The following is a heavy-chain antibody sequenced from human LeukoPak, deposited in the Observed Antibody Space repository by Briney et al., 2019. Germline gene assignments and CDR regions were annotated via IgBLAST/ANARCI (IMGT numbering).Heavy chain of an antibody. Sequence: GGSLRLSCVASGFTLDAYAMHWVRQVRGKGLEWVSLINADGSRTYYADSVKGRFTISRDNSKNTLYLQMDSLRAEDTAAYYCANIGSSTFGSTGFWGQGTLVTVSS. V-gene: IGHV3-43*02. D-gene: IGHD3-16*01. J-gene: IGHJ4*02. CDR2: INADGSRT. CDR3: ANIGSSTFGSTGF. CDR1: GFTLDAYA.